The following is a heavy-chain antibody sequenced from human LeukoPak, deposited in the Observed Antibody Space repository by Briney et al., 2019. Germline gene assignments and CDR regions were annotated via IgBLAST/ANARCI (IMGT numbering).Heavy chain of an antibody. V-gene: IGHV4-4*02. Sequence: SGTLSLTCAVSGGSISSSNWWSWVRQPPGKGLEWIGEIYHSGNTNYNPSLKSRVTISLDKSKNQFSLKLRSVTAADTAVYYCARDIAYYYDSSGNMGPWGQGTLVTVSS. CDR1: GGSISSSNW. J-gene: IGHJ5*02. CDR3: ARDIAYYYDSSGNMGP. D-gene: IGHD3-22*01. CDR2: IYHSGNT.